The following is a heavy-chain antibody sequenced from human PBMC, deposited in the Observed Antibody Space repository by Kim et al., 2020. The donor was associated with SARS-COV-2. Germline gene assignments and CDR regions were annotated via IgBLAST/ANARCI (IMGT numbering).Heavy chain of an antibody. J-gene: IGHJ3*02. Sequence: GGSLRLSCAASGFTFSSYWMTWVRQAPGKGLELVANINQDGSEKYSVGSVKGRFTISRDNAKNSLFLQMNSLRAEDTAVYSCARDRGRDGFDIWGQGTMVTVSS. D-gene: IGHD1-26*01. CDR2: INQDGSEK. CDR1: GFTFSSYW. V-gene: IGHV3-7*01. CDR3: ARDRGRDGFDI.